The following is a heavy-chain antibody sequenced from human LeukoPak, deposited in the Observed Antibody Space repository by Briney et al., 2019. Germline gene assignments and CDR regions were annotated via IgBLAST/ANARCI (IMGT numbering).Heavy chain of an antibody. J-gene: IGHJ4*02. CDR1: GFTFSSYA. CDR3: AKDRSKGSSTSCYGY. CDR2: ISGSGGST. V-gene: IGHV3-23*01. D-gene: IGHD2-2*01. Sequence: GGSLRLSCAASGFTFSSYAMSWVRQAPGKGLEWVSAISGSGGSTYYADSVKGRFTISRDNSKNTLYLQMNSLRAEDTAVYDCAKDRSKGSSTSCYGYWGQGTLVTVSS.